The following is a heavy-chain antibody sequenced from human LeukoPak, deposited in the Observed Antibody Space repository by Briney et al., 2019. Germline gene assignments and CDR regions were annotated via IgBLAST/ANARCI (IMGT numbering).Heavy chain of an antibody. CDR1: GFTFSSYA. Sequence: GGSLRLSCAASGFTFSSYAMSWVRQAPGKGLEWVSAISGSGGNTYYADSVKGRFTISRDHSKNTLDLQMNSLRAEDTAVYYCAREWGSSAYYSFDCWGQGTLVTVSS. J-gene: IGHJ4*02. D-gene: IGHD3-22*01. CDR3: AREWGSSAYYSFDC. V-gene: IGHV3-23*01. CDR2: ISGSGGNT.